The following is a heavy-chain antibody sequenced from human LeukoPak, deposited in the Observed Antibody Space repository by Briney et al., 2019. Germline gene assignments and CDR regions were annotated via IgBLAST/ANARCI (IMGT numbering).Heavy chain of an antibody. Sequence: ASVTVSCTVSGYTLTELSMHWVRQAPGKGLEWMGGFDPEDGETIYAQKFQGRVTMTEDTSTDTAYMELSSLRSEDTAVYYCATVKSPLDIVVVPAAQQLPYYYYGMDVWGQGTTVTVSS. CDR1: GYTLTELS. V-gene: IGHV1-24*01. D-gene: IGHD2-2*03. J-gene: IGHJ6*02. CDR3: ATVKSPLDIVVVPAAQQLPYYYYGMDV. CDR2: FDPEDGET.